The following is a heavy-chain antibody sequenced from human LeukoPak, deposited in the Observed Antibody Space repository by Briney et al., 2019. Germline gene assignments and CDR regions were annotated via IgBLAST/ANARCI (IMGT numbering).Heavy chain of an antibody. J-gene: IGHJ4*02. D-gene: IGHD2/OR15-2a*01. V-gene: IGHV3-43*01. Sequence: GGSLRLSCAASGFTFDDYTMHWVRQAPGKGLEWVSLISWDGGSTYYADSVKGRFTISRDNAKNTVYLQMNSLRAEDTAVYYCVSFYETYWGRGTLVTVS. CDR1: GFTFDDYT. CDR2: ISWDGGST. CDR3: VSFYETY.